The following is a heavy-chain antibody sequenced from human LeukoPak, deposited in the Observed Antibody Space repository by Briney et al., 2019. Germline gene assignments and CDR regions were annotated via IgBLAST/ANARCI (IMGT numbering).Heavy chain of an antibody. J-gene: IGHJ4*02. CDR2: IKSKTNGETR. CDR1: GFTLSNAW. V-gene: IGHV3-15*01. D-gene: IGHD1-26*01. Sequence: GGSLRLSCAASGFTLSNAWMNWVRQAPGKGLEWVGLIKSKTNGETRDYAAPVKGRFTISRDDSDNTLYLQMNSLKNEDTAVYYYVPEVSGSFPRWGQGTLVTVSS. CDR3: VPEVSGSFPR.